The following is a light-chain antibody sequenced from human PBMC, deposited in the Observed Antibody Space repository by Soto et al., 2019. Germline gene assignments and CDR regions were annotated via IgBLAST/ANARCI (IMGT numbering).Light chain of an antibody. Sequence: DIQMTQAPSTLSASIGDRVIITCRASQSISHWLAWYQQKPGKAPKLLISDASILESGVPSRFSGSTSGTVFTLTISSLQPDDFATYYCQQYHTYRTFGQGTKVEIK. CDR2: DAS. V-gene: IGKV1-5*01. CDR3: QQYHTYRT. CDR1: QSISHW. J-gene: IGKJ1*01.